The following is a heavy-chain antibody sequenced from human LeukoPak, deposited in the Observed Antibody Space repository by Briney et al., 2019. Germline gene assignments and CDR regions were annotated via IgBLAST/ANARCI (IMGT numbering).Heavy chain of an antibody. CDR2: INPNGGGT. CDR3: ARGMTAVTGDFDY. CDR1: GYTFTDYY. D-gene: IGHD4-17*01. V-gene: IGHV1-2*02. J-gene: IGHJ4*02. Sequence: GASVKVSCKASGYTFTDYYMHWVRHAPGQGLEWMAWINPNGGGTYYAQKFQGRVTMTRDTSIRTAYMELSSLRSDDTAVYYCARGMTAVTGDFDYWGQGTLATVSS.